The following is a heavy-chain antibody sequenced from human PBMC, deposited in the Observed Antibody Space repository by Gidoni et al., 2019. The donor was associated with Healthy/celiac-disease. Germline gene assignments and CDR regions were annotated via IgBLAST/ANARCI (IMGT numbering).Heavy chain of an antibody. CDR3: ARSADKSWYRPGDH. Sequence: EVPLVQSGAEVKRPGESLSISCKGSGYSFTNYWIGWVRQMPGEGLEWMGIIYPGDFDTRYSPSFQGQVTISADRSISTAYLQWSSLKASDTAVYYCARSADKSWYRPGDHWGQGTQVTVSS. CDR2: IYPGDFDT. D-gene: IGHD1-26*01. J-gene: IGHJ4*02. V-gene: IGHV5-51*01. CDR1: GYSFTNYW.